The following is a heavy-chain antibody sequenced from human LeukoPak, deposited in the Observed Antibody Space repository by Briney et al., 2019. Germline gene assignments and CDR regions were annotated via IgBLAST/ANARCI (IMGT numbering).Heavy chain of an antibody. CDR3: ARGSFPSDDILTGPFDN. Sequence: GASVKVSCKASGYTFTSYAMHWVRQAPGQRLEWMGWISSYNGNTNYAQKLQGRATMTTDTSTSTAYMELRSLRSDDTAVYYCARGSFPSDDILTGPFDNWGQGTLVTVSS. V-gene: IGHV1-18*01. CDR1: GYTFTSYA. J-gene: IGHJ4*02. CDR2: ISSYNGNT. D-gene: IGHD3-9*01.